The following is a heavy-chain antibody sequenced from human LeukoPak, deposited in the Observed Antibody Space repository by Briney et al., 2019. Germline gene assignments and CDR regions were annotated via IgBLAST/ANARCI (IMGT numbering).Heavy chain of an antibody. CDR3: ARGYSIDY. V-gene: IGHV4-39*07. Sequence: SETLSLTCTVSGGSISTSNYYWGWIRQPPGKGLEWIGSFYYSGSTCYNPSLKSRVTISVDTSKNQFSLKLTSVTAADTAVYYCARGYSIDYWGQGTLVTVSS. D-gene: IGHD1-26*01. CDR2: FYYSGST. CDR1: GGSISTSNYY. J-gene: IGHJ4*02.